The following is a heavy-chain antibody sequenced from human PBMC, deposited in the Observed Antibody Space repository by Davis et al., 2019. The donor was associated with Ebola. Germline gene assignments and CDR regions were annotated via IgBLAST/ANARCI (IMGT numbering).Heavy chain of an antibody. CDR2: IYYSGST. J-gene: IGHJ4*02. CDR3: ARIDITMVRGLSD. CDR1: GGSISSYY. V-gene: IGHV4-59*08. D-gene: IGHD3-10*01. Sequence: PSETLSLTCTVSGGSISSYYWSWIRQPPGKGLEWIGYIYYSGSTYYNPSLKSRVTISVDTSKNQFSLKLSSVTAADTAVYYCARIDITMVRGLSDWGQGTLVTVSS.